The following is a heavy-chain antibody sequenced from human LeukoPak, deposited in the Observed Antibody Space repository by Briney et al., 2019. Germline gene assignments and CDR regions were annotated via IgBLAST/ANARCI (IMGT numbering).Heavy chain of an antibody. CDR3: AGDLTAETR. CDR2: ISSSSSYI. D-gene: IGHD2-2*01. Sequence: GGSLRLSCAASGFTFSSYSMNWVRQAPGKGLEWVSSISSSSSYIYYTDSVKGRFTISRDNAKNSLFLQMNSLRAEDTAVYYCAGDLTAETRWGQGTLVTVSS. V-gene: IGHV3-21*01. CDR1: GFTFSSYS. J-gene: IGHJ4*02.